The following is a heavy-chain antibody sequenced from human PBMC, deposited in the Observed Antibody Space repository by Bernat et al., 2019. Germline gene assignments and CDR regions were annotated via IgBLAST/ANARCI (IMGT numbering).Heavy chain of an antibody. CDR3: ARQRSGSYYMDAFDI. J-gene: IGHJ3*02. CDR2: VSNSEST. D-gene: IGHD3-10*01. V-gene: IGHV4-39*01. Sequence: QLQLQESGPGLVKPSETLSLTFTVSGDSISSSTYYWCWIRQPPGKGLEWIGSVSNSESTYYNPSLKSRVTISVDTSKNQFSLKLNSVTAADTAVFYCARQRSGSYYMDAFDIWGQGTMVTVSS. CDR1: GDSISSSTYY.